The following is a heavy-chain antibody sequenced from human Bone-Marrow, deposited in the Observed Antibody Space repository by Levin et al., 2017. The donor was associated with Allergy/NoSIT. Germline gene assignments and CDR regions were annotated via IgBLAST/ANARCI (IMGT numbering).Heavy chain of an antibody. CDR3: ARRTGTYGGYFDF. D-gene: IGHD4-23*01. V-gene: IGHV5-10-1*01. CDR2: IDPHDSYT. J-gene: IGHJ4*02. Sequence: GESLKISCKVSGFDFSSHWINWVRQVPGKGLEWMGNIDPHDSYTNYSPSFRGHVSVSVDRSINTAYLQLSSLKASDTAIYYCARRTGTYGGYFDFWGQGSLIIVSS. CDR1: GFDFSSHW.